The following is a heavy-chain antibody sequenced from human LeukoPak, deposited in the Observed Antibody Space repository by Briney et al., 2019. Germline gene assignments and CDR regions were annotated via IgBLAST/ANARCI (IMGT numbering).Heavy chain of an antibody. CDR2: IISSSSYT. Sequence: GALSLSCAASGFTFSDYYMSWIREAPGKGLEWVSYIISSSSYTNYSDSAKGRFTISRDNAKNSLYLQMNSLRAEDTAVYYCARQNSSSWYHYYYYYYGMDVWGKGTTVTVSS. D-gene: IGHD6-13*01. CDR3: ARQNSSSWYHYYYYYYGMDV. CDR1: GFTFSDYY. V-gene: IGHV3-11*06. J-gene: IGHJ6*04.